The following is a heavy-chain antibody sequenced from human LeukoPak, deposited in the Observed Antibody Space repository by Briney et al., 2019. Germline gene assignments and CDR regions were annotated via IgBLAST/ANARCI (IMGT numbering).Heavy chain of an antibody. J-gene: IGHJ5*02. D-gene: IGHD1-26*01. Sequence: SXVRQAPGKGLEWVSDISGSGGSTYYADSVKGRFTISRDNSKNTLYLQMNSLRAEDTAVYYCAKKYSTGLDPWGQGTLVTVSS. V-gene: IGHV3-23*01. CDR2: ISGSGGST. CDR3: AKKYSTGLDP.